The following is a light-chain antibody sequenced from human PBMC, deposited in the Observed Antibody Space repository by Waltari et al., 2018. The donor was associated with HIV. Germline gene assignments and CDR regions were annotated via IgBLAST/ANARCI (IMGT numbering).Light chain of an antibody. Sequence: QSVLTQPPSASGTPGQRVTIPCSGSRSNIGSNTVSWYQQLPGTAPKLLIYSNNQRPSGVPDRFSGSKSGTSASLAISGLQSEDEADYYCAAWDDSLNGWVFGGGTKLTVV. J-gene: IGLJ3*02. CDR3: AAWDDSLNGWV. V-gene: IGLV1-44*01. CDR1: RSNIGSNT. CDR2: SNN.